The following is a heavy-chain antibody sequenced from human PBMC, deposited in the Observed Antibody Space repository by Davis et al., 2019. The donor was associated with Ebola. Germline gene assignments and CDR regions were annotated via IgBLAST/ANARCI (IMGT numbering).Heavy chain of an antibody. CDR3: ARDQGAIAARPSAFDM. CDR1: GFTFSSYG. CDR2: ISYDGSNK. D-gene: IGHD6-6*01. Sequence: GESLKISCAASGFTFSSYGMHWVRQAPGKGLEWVAVISYDGSNKYYADSVKGRFTISRDNAKNSLYLQMNSLRDEDTAVYYCARDQGAIAARPSAFDMRGQGTMVTVSS. J-gene: IGHJ3*02. V-gene: IGHV3-30*03.